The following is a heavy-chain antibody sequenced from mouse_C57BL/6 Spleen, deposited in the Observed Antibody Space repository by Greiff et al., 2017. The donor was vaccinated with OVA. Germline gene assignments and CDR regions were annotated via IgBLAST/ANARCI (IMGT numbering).Heavy chain of an antibody. CDR1: GYTFTSYW. CDR3: ASYYGSSPYWYFDV. D-gene: IGHD1-1*01. Sequence: VQLQQPGAELVKPGASVKLSCKASGYTFTSYWMHWVKQRPGQGLEWIGMINPNSGSTNYNEKFKSKATLTVDKSSSTAYMQLSSLTSEDSAVYYCASYYGSSPYWYFDVWGTGTTVTVSS. CDR2: INPNSGST. J-gene: IGHJ1*03. V-gene: IGHV1-64*01.